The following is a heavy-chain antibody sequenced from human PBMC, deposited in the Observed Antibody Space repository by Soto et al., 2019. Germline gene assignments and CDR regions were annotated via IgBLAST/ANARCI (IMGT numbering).Heavy chain of an antibody. D-gene: IGHD4-4*01. J-gene: IGHJ4*02. Sequence: EVPLVESGGGLVQPGGSLRLSCAASGFTFSSYWMHWVRQAPGKGLVWVSRINSDGSSTSYADSVKGRFTISRDNGKNTLQLQMNSLRAEDTAVYYCARKGPHHPTYDYWGQGTLVTVSS. CDR3: ARKGPHHPTYDY. V-gene: IGHV3-74*01. CDR2: INSDGSST. CDR1: GFTFSSYW.